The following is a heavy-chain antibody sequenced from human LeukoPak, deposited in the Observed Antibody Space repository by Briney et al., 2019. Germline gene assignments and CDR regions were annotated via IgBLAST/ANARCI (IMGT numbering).Heavy chain of an antibody. CDR1: GGSIGSGGYY. J-gene: IGHJ5*02. V-gene: IGHV4-31*03. Sequence: PSETLSLTCTVSGGSIGSGGYYWSWIRQHPGKGLEWIGYIYYSGSTYYNPSLKSRVTISVDTSKNQFSLKLSSVTAADTAVYYCARVKAKNDYGDYHNWFDPWGQGTLVTVSS. D-gene: IGHD4-17*01. CDR2: IYYSGST. CDR3: ARVKAKNDYGDYHNWFDP.